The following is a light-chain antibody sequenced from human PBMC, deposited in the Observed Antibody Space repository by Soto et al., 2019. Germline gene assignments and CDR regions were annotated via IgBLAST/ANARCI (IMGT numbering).Light chain of an antibody. Sequence: DIPMTQSPSSLSVSVGDRVTITCRASQSISNYLNWYQQKPGKAPELLIYASFNLQSGVPSRFSGSGSGTDFTLTITSLQPEDFATYYCQQSYNTPYTCGQGTKLEI. CDR2: ASF. CDR1: QSISNY. J-gene: IGKJ2*01. CDR3: QQSYNTPYT. V-gene: IGKV1-39*01.